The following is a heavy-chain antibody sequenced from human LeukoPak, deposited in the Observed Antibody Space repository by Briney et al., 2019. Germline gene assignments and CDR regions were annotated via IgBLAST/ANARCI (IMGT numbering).Heavy chain of an antibody. V-gene: IGHV1-18*01. J-gene: IGHJ6*02. CDR2: ISAYNGNT. CDR3: ARDAPLRYFDWLSRPYYYGMDV. D-gene: IGHD3-9*01. Sequence: GASVKVSCKASGYTFTSYGISWVRQAPGQGLEWMGWISAYNGNTNYAQKLQGRVTMTTDTSTSTACMELRSLRSDDTAVYYCARDAPLRYFDWLSRPYYYGMDVWGQGTTVTVSS. CDR1: GYTFTSYG.